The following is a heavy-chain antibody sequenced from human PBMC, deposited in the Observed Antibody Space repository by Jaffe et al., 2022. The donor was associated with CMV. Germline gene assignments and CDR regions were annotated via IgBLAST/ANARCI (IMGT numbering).Heavy chain of an antibody. V-gene: IGHV3-7*03. CDR2: IKQDGSEK. D-gene: IGHD4-4*01. CDR3: AREIWTQTTVATGRYYYYYMDV. Sequence: EVQLVESGGGLVQPGGSLRLSCAASGFTFSSYWMSWVRQAPGKGLEWVANIKQDGSEKYYVDSVKGRFTISRDNAKNSLYLQMNSLRAEDTAVYYCAREIWTQTTVATGRYYYYYMDVWGKGTTVTVSS. CDR1: GFTFSSYW. J-gene: IGHJ6*03.